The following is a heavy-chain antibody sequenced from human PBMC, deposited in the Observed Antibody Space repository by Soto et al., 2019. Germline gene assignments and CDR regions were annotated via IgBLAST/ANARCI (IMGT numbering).Heavy chain of an antibody. D-gene: IGHD4-4*01. CDR1: GGSISSGGYS. CDR3: ARGMTTVTTIDY. J-gene: IGHJ4*02. Sequence: QLQLQESGSGLVKPSQTLSLTCAVSGGSISSGGYSWSWIRQPPGKGLEWIGYIYNSGSTYYNPSLKSRVTISVDRSKNQFSLKLSSVTAADTAVYYCARGMTTVTTIDYWGQGTLVTVSS. CDR2: IYNSGST. V-gene: IGHV4-30-2*01.